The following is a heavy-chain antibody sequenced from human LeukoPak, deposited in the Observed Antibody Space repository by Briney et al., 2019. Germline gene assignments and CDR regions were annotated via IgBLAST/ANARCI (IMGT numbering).Heavy chain of an antibody. V-gene: IGHV5-51*01. Sequence: GESLQISCQGSGYSFTSYWIGWVRQMPGKGLEWMGIIYPGDSDTRYSPSFQGQVTISADKSISTAYLQWSSLKASDTAMYYCARRAYSSGWYGGVSFDYWGQGTLVTVSS. CDR1: GYSFTSYW. D-gene: IGHD6-19*01. J-gene: IGHJ4*02. CDR2: IYPGDSDT. CDR3: ARRAYSSGWYGGVSFDY.